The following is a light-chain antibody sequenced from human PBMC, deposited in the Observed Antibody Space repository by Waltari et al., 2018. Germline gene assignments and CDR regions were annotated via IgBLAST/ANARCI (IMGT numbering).Light chain of an antibody. CDR1: QSIVVC. CDR2: QAS. Sequence: DIQVTQSPSTLSASVGDRVTITCRASQSIVVCLAWYQQKPGKAPRLLIYQASYLESGVPSRFSGSASGTAFTLTISSLQADDFATYYCLQYNSYPWTFGQGTTVEIK. V-gene: IGKV1-5*03. J-gene: IGKJ1*01. CDR3: LQYNSYPWT.